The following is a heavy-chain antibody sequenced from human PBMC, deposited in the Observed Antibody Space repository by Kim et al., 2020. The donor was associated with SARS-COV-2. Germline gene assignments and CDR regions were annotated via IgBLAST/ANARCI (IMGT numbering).Heavy chain of an antibody. D-gene: IGHD3-22*01. CDR2: ISSSSSTI. V-gene: IGHV3-48*02. Sequence: GGSLRLSCAASGFTFSSYSMNWVRQAPGKGLEWVSYISSSSSTIYYADSVKGRFTISRDNAENSLYLQMNSLRDEDTAVYYCARDTARNYDSSGYYLYYYYGMDVWGQGTTVTVSS. J-gene: IGHJ6*02. CDR1: GFTFSSYS. CDR3: ARDTARNYDSSGYYLYYYYGMDV.